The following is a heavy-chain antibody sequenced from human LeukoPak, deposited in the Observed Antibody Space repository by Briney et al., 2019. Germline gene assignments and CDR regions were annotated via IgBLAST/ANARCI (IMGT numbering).Heavy chain of an antibody. CDR3: ARDSTRSYDSSGRFGY. CDR1: GYTFTSYG. D-gene: IGHD3-22*01. J-gene: IGHJ4*02. Sequence: GASVKVSCKASGYTFTSYGISWVRQAPGQGLEWMGWISAYNGNTNYAQKLQGRVTMTTDTSTSTAYMELRSLRSDDTAVYYCARDSTRSYDSSGRFGYWGQGTLVTVSS. CDR2: ISAYNGNT. V-gene: IGHV1-18*01.